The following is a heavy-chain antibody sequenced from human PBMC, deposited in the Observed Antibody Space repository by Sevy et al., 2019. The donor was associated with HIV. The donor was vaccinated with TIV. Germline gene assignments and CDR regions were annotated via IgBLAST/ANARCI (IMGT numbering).Heavy chain of an antibody. Sequence: GESLKISCKGSGYSFTSYWIGWVRQMPGKGLEWMGIIYPGDSDTRYSPSFQGQVTISADKSISTAYLQWSSLKASDTAMYYCAGVPRMYAADYYYYGMDVWGQGTTVTVSS. CDR3: AGVPRMYAADYYYYGMDV. V-gene: IGHV5-51*01. CDR1: GYSFTSYW. CDR2: IYPGDSDT. J-gene: IGHJ6*02. D-gene: IGHD2-8*01.